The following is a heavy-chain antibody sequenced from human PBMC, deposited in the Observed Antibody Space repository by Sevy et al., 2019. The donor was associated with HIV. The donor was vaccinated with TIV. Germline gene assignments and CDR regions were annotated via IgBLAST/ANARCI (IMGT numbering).Heavy chain of an antibody. CDR2: VSYDGSTK. Sequence: GGSLRLSCEASGFNFSKVWMSWVRQAPGKGLEWVAVVSYDGSTKYYADFVKGRFTISRDNSKNTVYLQMNTLRTEDTAVFYCAKGSKATDSAFDLWGQGTMVTVSS. CDR3: AKGSKATDSAFDL. CDR1: GFNFSKVW. V-gene: IGHV3-30*18. J-gene: IGHJ3*01. D-gene: IGHD1-26*01.